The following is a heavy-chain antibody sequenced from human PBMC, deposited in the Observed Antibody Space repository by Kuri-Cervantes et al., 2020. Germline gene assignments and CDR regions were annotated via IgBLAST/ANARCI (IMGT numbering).Heavy chain of an antibody. V-gene: IGHV3-20*04. Sequence: GESLKISCAASGFTFDDYGMTWVRQAPGKGLEWVSGINWNGDSAGYADSVKGRFTISRDNAKNSLYLQLDSLRVEDTAIYYCARGKSWGSDYWGQGVLVTVSS. D-gene: IGHD7-27*01. J-gene: IGHJ4*02. CDR3: ARGKSWGSDY. CDR1: GFTFDDYG. CDR2: INWNGDSA.